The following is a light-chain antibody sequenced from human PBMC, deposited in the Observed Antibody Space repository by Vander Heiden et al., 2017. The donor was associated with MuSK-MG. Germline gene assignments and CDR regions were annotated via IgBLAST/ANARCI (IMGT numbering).Light chain of an antibody. CDR2: GAS. Sequence: EIVLTQSPGTLSLSPGERATLSCRARQSVSSSYLAWYQQKPGQAPRLLIYGASSRATGIPDRFSGSGSGTDFTLTISRREPEDFAVYYCQQYGSSPPLTFGGGTKVEIK. V-gene: IGKV3-20*01. CDR1: QSVSSSY. J-gene: IGKJ4*01. CDR3: QQYGSSPPLT.